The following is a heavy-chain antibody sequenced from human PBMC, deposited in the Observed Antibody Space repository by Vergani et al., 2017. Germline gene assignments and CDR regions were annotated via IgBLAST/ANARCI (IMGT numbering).Heavy chain of an antibody. CDR1: GVTSAGYA. Sequence: EVQLEESGGGLVLPARSLILSCVASGVTSAGYAMHWVRQAPGKGLEWVSGMSWNCNSMGYADSVKGRFSISRDNAKNSLYLQMNSLKAEDTALYYCAKDLGASAGGGWYDPWWQGTLVTVSS. V-gene: IGHV3-9*02. CDR2: MSWNCNSM. D-gene: IGHD3-16*01. CDR3: AKDLGASAGGGWYDP. J-gene: IGHJ5*02.